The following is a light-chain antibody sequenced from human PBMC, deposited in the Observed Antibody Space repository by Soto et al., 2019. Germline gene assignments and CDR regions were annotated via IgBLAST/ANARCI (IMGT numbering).Light chain of an antibody. Sequence: QSALTQPPSASGSPGQSVTITCSGTSSDVGEENYVSWYQQHPGKVPKLILYEVSKRPSGVPDRFSGSRSGNTASLTVSGLPAEDEADYYCSSFAGSPVVFGGGTKLT. V-gene: IGLV2-8*01. CDR2: EVS. CDR1: SSDVGEENY. CDR3: SSFAGSPVV. J-gene: IGLJ2*01.